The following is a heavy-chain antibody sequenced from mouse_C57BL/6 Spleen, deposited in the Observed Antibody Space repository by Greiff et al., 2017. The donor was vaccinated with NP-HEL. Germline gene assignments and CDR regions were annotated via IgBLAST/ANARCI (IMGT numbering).Heavy chain of an antibody. D-gene: IGHD1-1*01. CDR2: IYPGDGDT. J-gene: IGHJ2*01. CDR1: GYAFSSSW. V-gene: IGHV1-82*01. Sequence: VQLQQSGPELVKPGASVKISCKASGYAFSSSWMNWVKQRPGKGLEWIGRIYPGDGDTNYNGKFKGKATLTADKSSSTAYMQLSSLTSEDSAVYFCARGYYYGTDYWGQGTTLTVSS. CDR3: ARGYYYGTDY.